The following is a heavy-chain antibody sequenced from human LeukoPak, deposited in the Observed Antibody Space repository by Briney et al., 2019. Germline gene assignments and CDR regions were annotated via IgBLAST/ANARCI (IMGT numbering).Heavy chain of an antibody. CDR1: GGSISGYY. Sequence: SETLSLTCAVSGGSISGYYWSWIRQPPGKGLELIGYIYYSGSTNYNPSLKSRVTISVDTSKNQFSLKLTSVTAADTAVYFCARFGLYSFDYWGQGTLVTVSS. CDR2: IYYSGST. J-gene: IGHJ4*02. V-gene: IGHV4-59*01. CDR3: ARFGLYSFDY. D-gene: IGHD2-15*01.